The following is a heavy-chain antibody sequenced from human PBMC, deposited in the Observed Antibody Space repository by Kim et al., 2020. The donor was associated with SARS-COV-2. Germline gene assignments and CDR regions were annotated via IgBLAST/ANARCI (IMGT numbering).Heavy chain of an antibody. Sequence: GGSLRLSCAASGFTFSNAWMSWVRQAPGKGLEWVGRIKSKTDGGTTDYAAPVKGRFTISRDDSKNTLYLQMNSLKTEDTAVYYCTTDYPNGDFWSCYYSSGGMDVWGQGTTVTVSS. CDR2: IKSKTDGGTT. J-gene: IGHJ6*02. D-gene: IGHD3-3*01. V-gene: IGHV3-15*01. CDR3: TTDYPNGDFWSCYYSSGGMDV. CDR1: GFTFSNAW.